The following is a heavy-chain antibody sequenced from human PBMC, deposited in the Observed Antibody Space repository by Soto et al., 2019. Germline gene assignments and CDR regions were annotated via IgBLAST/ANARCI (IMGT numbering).Heavy chain of an antibody. CDR3: ARARIVGACLFDD. Sequence: PSETLSLTCTVSGDSISSGDYYWSWIRQPPGKGLEWIGCIYYNGSTYYNPSLKSRVTISVDTSKNQFSLKLSSVTAADTAVYYCARARIVGACLFDDWGQGTQVTVSS. CDR2: IYYNGST. V-gene: IGHV4-30-4*02. D-gene: IGHD1-26*01. CDR1: GDSISSGDYY. J-gene: IGHJ4*02.